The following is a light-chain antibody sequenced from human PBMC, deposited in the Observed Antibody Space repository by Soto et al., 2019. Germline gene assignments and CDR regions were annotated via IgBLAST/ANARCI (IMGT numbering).Light chain of an antibody. CDR1: QSINSKS. J-gene: IGKJ3*01. CDR3: QHYGGSFI. V-gene: IGKV3-20*01. Sequence: EIVLTQSPGTLSLSPGEGATVSCRVSQSINSKSLVWYQRKFGQAPRLLIDNTSSRATAIPDRFSGSGSGTDFTLSSSRLEPEDIAVYYCQHYGGSFIFGPGTKVDFK. CDR2: NTS.